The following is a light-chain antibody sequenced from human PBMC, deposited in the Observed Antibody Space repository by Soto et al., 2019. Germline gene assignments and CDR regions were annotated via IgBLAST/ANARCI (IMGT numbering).Light chain of an antibody. V-gene: IGLV2-14*01. CDR2: DVS. Sequence: QSALTQPASVSGSPGQSITISCTGTSSDVDGYNYVSWYQQHPGKAPKLMIYDVSNRPSGASNRFSGSKSGNTASLTISGLQAEDEADYYCTSYTSSSTILFGGGTKRTVL. CDR1: SSDVDGYNY. J-gene: IGLJ2*01. CDR3: TSYTSSSTIL.